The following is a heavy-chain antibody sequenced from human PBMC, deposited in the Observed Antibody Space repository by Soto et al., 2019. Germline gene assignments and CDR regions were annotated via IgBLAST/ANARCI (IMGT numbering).Heavy chain of an antibody. CDR3: ARNKLTGLFDY. V-gene: IGHV4-34*01. D-gene: IGHD2-8*02. J-gene: IGHJ4*02. CDR2: INRSGST. CDR1: VGSFSCYY. Sequence: TSETLSLTCAVCVGSFSCYYWTWIRQPPGTGLEWIGEINRSGSTNXXPSLKSRVXISVEASKNQFXLKRTXVTAADTAVDCGARNKLTGLFDYWRQGTLVTXSS.